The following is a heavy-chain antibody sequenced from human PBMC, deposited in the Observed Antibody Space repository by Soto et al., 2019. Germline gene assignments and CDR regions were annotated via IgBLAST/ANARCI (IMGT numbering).Heavy chain of an antibody. D-gene: IGHD6-19*01. CDR2: IYYSGST. J-gene: IGHJ4*02. Sequence: SETLSLTCTVSGGSISSYYWSWIRQPPGKGLEWIGYIYYSGSTNYNPSLKSRVTISVDTSKNQFSLKLSSVTSADTAVYYCGTQVGGWAPWYFDYWGQGTLVTVTS. V-gene: IGHV4-59*08. CDR3: GTQVGGWAPWYFDY. CDR1: GGSISSYY.